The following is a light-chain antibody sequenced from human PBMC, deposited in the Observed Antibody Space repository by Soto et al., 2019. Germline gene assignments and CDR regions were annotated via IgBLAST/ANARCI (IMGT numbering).Light chain of an antibody. J-gene: IGKJ2*01. V-gene: IGKV3D-15*01. CDR1: QSVSNR. Sequence: EIVMTQSPATLSVSPGERATLSCRASQSVSNRLAWYQQKPGQPPRLLIYGASTRATDIPARFSGSGSGTEFTLTISSLQSEDFAVYYCQQYNNWPPMYTFGQGTKLEIK. CDR2: GAS. CDR3: QQYNNWPPMYT.